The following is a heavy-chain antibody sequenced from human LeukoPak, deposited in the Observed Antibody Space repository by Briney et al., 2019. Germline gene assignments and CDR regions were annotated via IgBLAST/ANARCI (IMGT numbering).Heavy chain of an antibody. CDR2: ISSSSSYI. CDR1: GFTLSSYS. Sequence: PGGSLRLSCAASGFTLSSYSMNWVRQAPGKGLEWVSSISSSSSYIYYADSVKGRFTISRDDAKNSLYLQMDSLRAGDTAVYYCARGVARSSKFHFSYYFDYWGQGTLVTVSS. V-gene: IGHV3-21*04. J-gene: IGHJ4*02. CDR3: ARGVARSSKFHFSYYFDY. D-gene: IGHD6-6*01.